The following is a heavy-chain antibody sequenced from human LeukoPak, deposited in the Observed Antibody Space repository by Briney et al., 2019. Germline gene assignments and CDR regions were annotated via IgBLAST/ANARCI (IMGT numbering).Heavy chain of an antibody. CDR1: GYTFTGYY. J-gene: IGHJ6*02. CDR2: INPNSGGT. V-gene: IGHV1-2*02. CDR3: ASAYYDILTGSGGFYYYGMDV. D-gene: IGHD3-9*01. Sequence: ASVKVSCKASGYTFTGYYMHRVRQAPGQGLEWMGWINPNSGGTNYAQKFQGRVTMTRDTSISTAYMELSRLRSEDTAVYYCASAYYDILTGSGGFYYYGMDVWGQGTTVTVSS.